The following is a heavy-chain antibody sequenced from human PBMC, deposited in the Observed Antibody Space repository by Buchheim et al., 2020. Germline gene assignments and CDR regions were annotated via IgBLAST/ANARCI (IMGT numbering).Heavy chain of an antibody. CDR1: GFTFRFYA. J-gene: IGHJ4*02. CDR3: AKVYHRGYSFVPFDY. V-gene: IGHV3-23*01. CDR2: LSVSGNTP. Sequence: EVQLLESGGGLVQPGGSLRLSCSASGFTFRFYAMTWIRQAPGRGLGWVAVLSVSGNTPFYADSLKGRFTISRDNSKNRLYLQMNSLRVEDTATYYCAKVYHRGYSFVPFDYWGQGTL. D-gene: IGHD5-18*01.